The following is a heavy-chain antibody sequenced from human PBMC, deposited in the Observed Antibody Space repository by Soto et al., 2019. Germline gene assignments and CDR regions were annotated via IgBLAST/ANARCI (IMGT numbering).Heavy chain of an antibody. CDR3: AKDPPIVATIYADYAFDI. Sequence: EVQLLESGGGLVQPGGSLRLSCAASGFTFSSYAMSWVRQAPGKGLEWVSAISGSGGSTYYADSVKGRFTISRDTSKNTLYRKMNSLRAEDTAVYYCAKDPPIVATIYADYAFDIWGTGTMVTVSS. D-gene: IGHD5-12*01. CDR1: GFTFSSYA. V-gene: IGHV3-23*01. J-gene: IGHJ3*02. CDR2: ISGSGGST.